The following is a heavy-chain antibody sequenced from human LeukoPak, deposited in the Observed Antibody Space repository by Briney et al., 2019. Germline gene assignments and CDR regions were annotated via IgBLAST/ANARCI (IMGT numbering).Heavy chain of an antibody. CDR1: GFTFGNYG. D-gene: IGHD6-19*01. Sequence: GGSLRLSCAASGFTFGNYGMSWVRQALGKGLEWVSAISASDRRTYYADSVKGRFTISRDNSKNTLYLQMNSLRAEDTAIYYCAKTHLPGIAVTGPDYWGQGTLVTVSS. J-gene: IGHJ4*02. CDR2: ISASDRRT. V-gene: IGHV3-23*01. CDR3: AKTHLPGIAVTGPDY.